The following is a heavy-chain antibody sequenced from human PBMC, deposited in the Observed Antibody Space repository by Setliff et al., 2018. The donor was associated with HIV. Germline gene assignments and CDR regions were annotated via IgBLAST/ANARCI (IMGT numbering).Heavy chain of an antibody. CDR1: GGSISSYY. Sequence: PSETLSLTCTVSGGSISSYYWSWIRQPPGKGLEWIGYIYYSGSTNYNPSLKSRGTISVDTSKNQSTLKLSSVTAADTAVYYCARVNPSPHSMVNDYYYYMDVWGKGTMVTVSS. J-gene: IGHJ6*03. CDR3: ARVNPSPHSMVNDYYYYMDV. V-gene: IGHV4-59*08. D-gene: IGHD5-18*01. CDR2: IYYSGST.